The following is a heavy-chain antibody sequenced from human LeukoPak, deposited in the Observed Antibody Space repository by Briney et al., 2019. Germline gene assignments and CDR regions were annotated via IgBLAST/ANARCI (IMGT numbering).Heavy chain of an antibody. J-gene: IGHJ5*02. CDR2: VSWNSGDI. CDR1: GFTFDDYA. Sequence: PGGSLRLSCAASGFTFDDYAMHWVRHAPGKGLEWVSGVSWNSGDIDYADSVKGRFTISRDNAKNSLYLEMNSLRPEDTAFYYCVKDNLAGIIGTSHCFDTWGQGTLVTVSS. CDR3: VKDNLAGIIGTSHCFDT. D-gene: IGHD1-20*01. V-gene: IGHV3-9*01.